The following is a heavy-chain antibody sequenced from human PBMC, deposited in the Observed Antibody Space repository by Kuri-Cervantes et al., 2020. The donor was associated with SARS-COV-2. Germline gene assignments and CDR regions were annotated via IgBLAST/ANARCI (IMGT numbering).Heavy chain of an antibody. J-gene: IGHJ3*01. D-gene: IGHD2-8*01. CDR2: IYSRGDT. CDR3: ARRYCTFGICPDAFDV. CDR1: GFSVTTNY. Sequence: GESLKISCVASGFSVTTNYMTWVRQAPGKGLEWVSLIYSRGDTFYADSVKGRFTISRDYSNNILYLQMNNLRAEDTAVYFCARRYCTFGICPDAFDVWGQGTMVTVSS. V-gene: IGHV3-53*01.